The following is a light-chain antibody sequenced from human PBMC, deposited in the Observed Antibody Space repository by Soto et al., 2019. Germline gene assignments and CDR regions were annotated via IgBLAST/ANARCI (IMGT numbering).Light chain of an antibody. J-gene: IGKJ2*01. Sequence: DIQMTQSTSSLSASVGDRVTITRRASQSISSYVNWYQPKPGKAPKLLIYAVSSLQRGVPSSFSGCGSGTDFTLTISSLQPDDLATYYCQQSYSTTYTFGQGTKLESK. CDR1: QSISSY. V-gene: IGKV1-39*01. CDR2: AVS. CDR3: QQSYSTTYT.